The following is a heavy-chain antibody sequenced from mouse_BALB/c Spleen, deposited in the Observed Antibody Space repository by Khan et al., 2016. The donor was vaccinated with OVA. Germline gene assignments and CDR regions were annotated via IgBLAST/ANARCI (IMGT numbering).Heavy chain of an antibody. CDR2: LFPGSGTP. V-gene: IGHV1-77*01. CDR1: GYKFTDYI. Sequence: QVQLQQSGPELVKPGASLKVSCKASGYKFTDYIIGWVKQSTRQGLEWIGDLFPGSGTPYYNEKFKDKDTLTADKSSNTAYMQLSSLTSEDSAVYFCARGGYSVFAYWGQGTLVTVSA. D-gene: IGHD2-14*01. J-gene: IGHJ3*01. CDR3: ARGGYSVFAY.